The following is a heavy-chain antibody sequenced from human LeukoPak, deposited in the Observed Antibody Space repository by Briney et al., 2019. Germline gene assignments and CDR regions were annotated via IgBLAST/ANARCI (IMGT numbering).Heavy chain of an antibody. D-gene: IGHD2-2*01. CDR1: GSISSGSYY. J-gene: IGHJ5*02. CDR3: ARATESPGNWFDP. Sequence: SQTLSLTCTVSGSISSGSYYWSWIRQPPGKGLEWIGYIYYSGSTKYNPSLKSRVTISVDTAKNQFSLKLSSVTAADTAVYYCARATESPGNWFDPWGQGTLVTVSS. CDR2: IYYSGST. V-gene: IGHV4-61*01.